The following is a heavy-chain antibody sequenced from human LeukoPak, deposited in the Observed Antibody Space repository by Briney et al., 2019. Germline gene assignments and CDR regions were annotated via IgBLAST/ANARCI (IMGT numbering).Heavy chain of an antibody. CDR3: AKDRMVRGVISRFDY. J-gene: IGHJ4*02. CDR1: GFTFSSYA. D-gene: IGHD3-10*01. CDR2: ISGSGGST. V-gene: IGHV3-23*01. Sequence: GGSLRLSCAASGFTFSSYAMSWVRQAPGKGLEWVSAISGSGGSTYYADSVKGRFTISRGNSKNTLYLQMNSLRAEDTAVYYCAKDRMVRGVISRFDYWGQGTLVTVSS.